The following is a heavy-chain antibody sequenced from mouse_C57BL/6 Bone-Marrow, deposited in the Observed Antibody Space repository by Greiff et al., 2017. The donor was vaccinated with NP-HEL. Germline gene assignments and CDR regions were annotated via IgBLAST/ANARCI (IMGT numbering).Heavy chain of an antibody. Sequence: QVQLQQSGPELVKPGASVKISCKASGYSFTSYYIHWVKQRPGQGLEWIGWIYPGSGNTKYNEKFKGKATLTADTSSSTAYMQLSSLTSEDSAVYYCARDSITTVVRDYAMDYWGQGTSVTVSS. V-gene: IGHV1-66*01. CDR3: ARDSITTVVRDYAMDY. CDR1: GYSFTSYY. J-gene: IGHJ4*01. CDR2: IYPGSGNT. D-gene: IGHD1-1*01.